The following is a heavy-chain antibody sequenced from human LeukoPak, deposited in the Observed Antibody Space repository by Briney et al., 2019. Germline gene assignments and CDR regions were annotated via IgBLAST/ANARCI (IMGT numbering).Heavy chain of an antibody. V-gene: IGHV4-34*01. Sequence: PSETLSLTCAVYGGSFSGYYWSWIRQPPGKGLEWIGEINHSGSTNYNPSLKSRVTISVDTSKNQFSLKLSSVTAADTAVYYCARQHSGGWYPGDYWGQGTLVTVSS. CDR1: GGSFSGYY. J-gene: IGHJ4*02. CDR3: ARQHSGGWYPGDY. CDR2: INHSGST. D-gene: IGHD6-19*01.